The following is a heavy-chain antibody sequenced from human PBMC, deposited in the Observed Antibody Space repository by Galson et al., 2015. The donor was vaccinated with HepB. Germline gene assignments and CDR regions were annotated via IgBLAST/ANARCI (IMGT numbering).Heavy chain of an antibody. V-gene: IGHV3-30*02. J-gene: IGHJ4*02. D-gene: IGHD5-18*01. CDR3: AKLGSVDTAMVTHDY. CDR1: GFTFSSYG. Sequence: SLRLSCAASGFTFSSYGMHWVRQAPGKGLEWVAFIRYDGSNKYYADSVKGRFTISRDNSKNTLYLQMNSLRAEDTAVYYCAKLGSVDTAMVTHDYWGQGTLITVSS. CDR2: IRYDGSNK.